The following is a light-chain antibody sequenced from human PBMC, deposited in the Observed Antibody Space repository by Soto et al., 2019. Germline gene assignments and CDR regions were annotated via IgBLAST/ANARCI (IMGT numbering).Light chain of an antibody. V-gene: IGLV1-40*01. CDR2: GNS. CDR3: QSYDRSLSGLV. Sequence: QSVLTQPPSVSGAPGQRVTISCTGSSSNIGAGYDVHWYQQLPGTAPKLLIYGNSNRPSGVPDRFSGSKSGTSASLAITGLQAEDDAEYYCQSYDRSLSGLVFGGGTKLTVL. CDR1: SSNIGAGYD. J-gene: IGLJ2*01.